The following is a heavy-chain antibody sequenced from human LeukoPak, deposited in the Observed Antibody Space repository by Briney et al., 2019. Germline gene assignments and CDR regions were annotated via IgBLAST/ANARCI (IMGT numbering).Heavy chain of an antibody. CDR3: ASDGIAAAGKAGMDV. CDR2: IIPILGIA. Sequence: ASVKVSCKASGYTFTGYYMHWVRQAPGQGLEWMGRIIPILGIANYAQKFQGRVTITADKSTSTAYMELSSLRSEDTAVYYCASDGIAAAGKAGMDVWGQGTTVTVSS. J-gene: IGHJ6*02. V-gene: IGHV1-69*04. D-gene: IGHD6-13*01. CDR1: GYTFTGYY.